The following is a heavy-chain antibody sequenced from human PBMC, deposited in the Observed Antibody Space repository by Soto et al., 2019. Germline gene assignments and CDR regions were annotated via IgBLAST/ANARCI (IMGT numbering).Heavy chain of an antibody. CDR3: ARRAGYSSSSTAFDI. CDR2: IIPIFGTP. CDR1: GGTFGSYA. V-gene: IGHV1-69*01. J-gene: IGHJ3*02. D-gene: IGHD6-6*01. Sequence: QVQLVQSGADVKKPGSSVKLSCKASGGTFGSYAINWVRQAPGQGLEWMGGIIPIFGTPSYAQKCQGRVTLTAGESASAAYMELSSLRSDDTAVYYCARRAGYSSSSTAFDIWSQGTMVTVSS.